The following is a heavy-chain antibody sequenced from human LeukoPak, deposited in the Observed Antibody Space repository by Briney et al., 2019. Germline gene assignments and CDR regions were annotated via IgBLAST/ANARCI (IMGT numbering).Heavy chain of an antibody. CDR1: GYTFTSYD. D-gene: IGHD6-13*01. CDR3: ARVGAFHLSSSSRDDY. Sequence: GASVKVSCKASGYTFTSYDINWVRQAPGQGLEWMGWISAYNGNTNYAQKLQGRVTMTTDTSTSTAYMELRSLRSDDTAVYYCARVGAFHLSSSSRDDYWGQGTLVTVSS. CDR2: ISAYNGNT. V-gene: IGHV1-18*01. J-gene: IGHJ4*02.